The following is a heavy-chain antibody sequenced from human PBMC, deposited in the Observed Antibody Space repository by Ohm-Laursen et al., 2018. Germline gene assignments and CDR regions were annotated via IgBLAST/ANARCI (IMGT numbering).Heavy chain of an antibody. CDR2: IKQDGSEK. CDR3: AKDDLGSIDY. CDR1: GFTFSSYW. Sequence: SLRLSCAASGFTFSSYWMSWVRQAPGQGLEWVANIKQDGSEKYYVDSVKGRFTISRDNAKSAVYLQMNSLRPEDTAFYYCAKDDLGSIDYWGQGTRVTVPS. V-gene: IGHV3-7*03. D-gene: IGHD7-27*01. J-gene: IGHJ4*02.